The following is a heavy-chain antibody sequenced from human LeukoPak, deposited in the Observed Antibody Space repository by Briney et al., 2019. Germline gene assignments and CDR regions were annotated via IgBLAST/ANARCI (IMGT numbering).Heavy chain of an antibody. Sequence: PGGSLRLSCAASGFTFSSYWMSWVRQAPGKGLEWVANIKKDGSEKYSVDSVKGRFTISRDNAKTSLYLQMNTLRAEDTAVYYCARHLSGVTGYTYGRGIDYWGQGTLVTDSS. CDR3: ARHLSGVTGYTYGRGIDY. D-gene: IGHD5-18*01. V-gene: IGHV3-7*01. CDR1: GFTFSSYW. J-gene: IGHJ4*02. CDR2: IKKDGSEK.